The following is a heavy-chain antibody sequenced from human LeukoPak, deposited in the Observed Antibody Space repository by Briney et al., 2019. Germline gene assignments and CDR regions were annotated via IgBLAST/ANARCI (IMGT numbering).Heavy chain of an antibody. CDR1: GGSISSSSYY. Sequence: PSETLSLTCTVSGGSISSSSYYWGWIRQPPGKGLEWIGSIYYSGSTYYNPSLKSRVTISVDTSKNQFSLKLSSVTAADTAVYYCARDLMVRGYDYWGQGTLVTVSS. J-gene: IGHJ4*02. CDR2: IYYSGST. V-gene: IGHV4-39*07. CDR3: ARDLMVRGYDY. D-gene: IGHD3-10*01.